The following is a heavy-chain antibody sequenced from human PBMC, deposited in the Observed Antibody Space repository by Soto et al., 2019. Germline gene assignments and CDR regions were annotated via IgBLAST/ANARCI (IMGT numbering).Heavy chain of an antibody. CDR1: GFTFSSYG. CDR2: ISYDGSNK. D-gene: IGHD2-2*01. CDR3: AKDLVPAAMRFNYCGMDV. Sequence: QVQLVESGGGVVQPGRSLRLSCAASGFTFSSYGMHWVRQAPGKGLEWVAVISYDGSNKYYADSVKGRFTISRDNYKNTLYLQMHSRRAEDTAVYYCAKDLVPAAMRFNYCGMDVWGQGTTVTVSS. V-gene: IGHV3-30*18. J-gene: IGHJ6*02.